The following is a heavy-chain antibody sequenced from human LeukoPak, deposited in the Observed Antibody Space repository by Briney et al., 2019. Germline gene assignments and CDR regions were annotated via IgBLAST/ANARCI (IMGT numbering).Heavy chain of an antibody. Sequence: PGGSLRLSCAAYGFTFSIYEMNWVRQAPGKGLEWISYIDTSGTTTYYADSVKGRFTISRDNAKNTLNLQMNSLRAEDTAVYYCARDLGQYYDTSDNWFDPWGQGTLVTVSS. CDR2: IDTSGTTT. V-gene: IGHV3-48*03. D-gene: IGHD3-22*01. CDR1: GFTFSIYE. CDR3: ARDLGQYYDTSDNWFDP. J-gene: IGHJ5*02.